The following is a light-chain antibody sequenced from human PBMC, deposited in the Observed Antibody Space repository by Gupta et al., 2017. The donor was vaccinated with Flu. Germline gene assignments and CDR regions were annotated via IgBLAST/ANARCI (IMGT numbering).Light chain of an antibody. CDR3: QQYNSYPLT. V-gene: IGKV1-16*02. Sequence: DIQMTQSPSSLSAFVGDSVTNTCRTSQDINSHLAWFQLKPGRAPKSLIYAASALQSGIPSKFSGSGSGTEFTLTITSLQPEDFATYYCQQYNSYPLTFGGGTKVE. CDR1: QDINSH. J-gene: IGKJ4*01. CDR2: AAS.